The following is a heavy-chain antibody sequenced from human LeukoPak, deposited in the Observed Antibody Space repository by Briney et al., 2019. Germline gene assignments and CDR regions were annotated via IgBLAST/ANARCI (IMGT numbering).Heavy chain of an antibody. Sequence: PGGSLRLSCAASGFTFSSYGMHWVRQAPGKGLEWVAVIWYDGSNKYYADSVKGRFTISRDNAKNTLYLQMNSLRAEDTAVYYCARDGAYYDFWSGYLTEPTEYYGMDVWGQGTTVTVSS. D-gene: IGHD3-3*01. CDR1: GFTFSSYG. V-gene: IGHV3-33*01. CDR2: IWYDGSNK. J-gene: IGHJ6*02. CDR3: ARDGAYYDFWSGYLTEPTEYYGMDV.